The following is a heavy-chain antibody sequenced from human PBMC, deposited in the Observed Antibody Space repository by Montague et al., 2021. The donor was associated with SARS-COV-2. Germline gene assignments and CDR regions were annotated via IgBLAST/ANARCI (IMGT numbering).Heavy chain of an antibody. CDR2: INHSGIT. Sequence: SETRARKGEGKGGAFRRDYGRWIRQSPGKGLEWSAEINHSGITNYNPSLKSRGTRSGGTSKSQRSLKRRSGTAADTAGYYCARWGLRVATTEPYYYFGMDLWGQGTTGTVSS. CDR1: GGAFRRDY. J-gene: IGHJ6*02. D-gene: IGHD5-12*01. CDR3: ARWGLRVATTEPYYYFGMDL. V-gene: IGHV4-34*01.